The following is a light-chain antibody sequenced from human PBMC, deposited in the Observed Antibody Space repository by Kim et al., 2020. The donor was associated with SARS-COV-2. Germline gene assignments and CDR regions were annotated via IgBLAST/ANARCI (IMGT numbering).Light chain of an antibody. Sequence: RQSVNIVCTGSRSNIRKNAVNWYRHRPGQAPKLLIYYDNLLPSGLSDRFSGSKSGTSASLAISGLQSGDEADYYCAAWDDSLNGVVFGGGTQLTVL. V-gene: IGLV1-36*01. CDR2: YDN. CDR3: AAWDDSLNGVV. J-gene: IGLJ2*01. CDR1: RSNIRKNA.